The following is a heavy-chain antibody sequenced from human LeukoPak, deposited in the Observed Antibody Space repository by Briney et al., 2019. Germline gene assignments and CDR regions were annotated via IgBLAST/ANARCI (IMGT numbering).Heavy chain of an antibody. J-gene: IGHJ6*03. Sequence: GGSLRLSCAASGFTFSSYSMNWVRQAPGKGLEWVSSISSSSSYIYYADSVKGRFTISRDNAKNSLYLQMNSLRAEDTAVYYCARDESYGDYQYYYYYYMDVWGKGTTVTVSS. CDR3: ARDESYGDYQYYYYYYMDV. D-gene: IGHD4-17*01. CDR2: ISSSSSYI. V-gene: IGHV3-21*01. CDR1: GFTFSSYS.